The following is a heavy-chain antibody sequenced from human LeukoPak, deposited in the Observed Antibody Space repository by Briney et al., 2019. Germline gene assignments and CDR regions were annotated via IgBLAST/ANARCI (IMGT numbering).Heavy chain of an antibody. D-gene: IGHD3-16*01. CDR3: AKGGEPTELQAPDDY. CDR1: GFTFDDYA. J-gene: IGHJ4*02. Sequence: GGSLRLSCAASGFTFDDYAMHWVRQAPGKGLEWVSGISWDSGSIGYADSVKGRFTISRDNAKNSLYLQMNSLRAEDTALYYCAKGGEPTELQAPDDYWGQGTLVTVSS. CDR2: ISWDSGSI. V-gene: IGHV3-9*01.